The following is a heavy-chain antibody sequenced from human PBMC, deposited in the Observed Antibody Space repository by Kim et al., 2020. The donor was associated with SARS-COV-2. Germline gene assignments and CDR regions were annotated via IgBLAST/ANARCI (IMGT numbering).Heavy chain of an antibody. D-gene: IGHD3-3*01. CDR3: AKDPYYDFWSGYRYYYYYYMDV. CDR2: ISGSGGST. J-gene: IGHJ6*03. Sequence: GGSLRLSCAASGFTFSSYAMSWVRQAPGKGLEWVSAISGSGGSTYYADSVKGRFTISRDNSKNTLYLQMNSLRAEDTAVYYCAKDPYYDFWSGYRYYYYYYMDVWGKGTTVTVSS. V-gene: IGHV3-23*01. CDR1: GFTFSSYA.